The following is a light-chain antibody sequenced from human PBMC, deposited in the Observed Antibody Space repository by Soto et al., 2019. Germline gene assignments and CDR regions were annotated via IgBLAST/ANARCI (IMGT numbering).Light chain of an antibody. CDR1: QSVSSSY. V-gene: IGKV3-20*01. Sequence: EIVLTQSPGTLSLSPGERATLSCRASQSVSSSYLAWYQQKPGQAPRLLIYGASSRATGIPDRFSGSGSGTDFTLTISRLEPEDFAVYYCQQYVSSPPYMYTFGQGTKLEIK. CDR2: GAS. CDR3: QQYVSSPPYMYT. J-gene: IGKJ2*01.